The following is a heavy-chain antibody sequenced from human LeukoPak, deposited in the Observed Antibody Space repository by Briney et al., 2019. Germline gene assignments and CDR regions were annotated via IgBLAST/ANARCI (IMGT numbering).Heavy chain of an antibody. V-gene: IGHV4-59*01. CDR1: GGSISSYY. CDR2: IYYSGST. CDR3: AREGAAAGMFYYYYGMDV. D-gene: IGHD6-13*01. Sequence: SETLSLTCTVSGGSISSYYWSWIRQPPGKGLEWIGYIYYSGSTNYNPSLKCRVTISVDTSKNQFSLKLSSVTAADTAVYYCAREGAAAGMFYYYYGMDVWGQGTTVTVSS. J-gene: IGHJ6*02.